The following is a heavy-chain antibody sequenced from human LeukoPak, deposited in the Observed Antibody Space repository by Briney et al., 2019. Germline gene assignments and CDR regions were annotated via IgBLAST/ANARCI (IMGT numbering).Heavy chain of an antibody. CDR1: GYTFTTYD. D-gene: IGHD3-22*01. V-gene: IGHV1-8*01. CDR2: MNPNSGGT. Sequence: ASVKVSCKASGYTFTTYDINWVRQATGQGLEYMGWMNPNSGGTGYAQRFEGRVTMTRDTSISTAYMELSSLRSEDTAVYYCARTMTFNYDSTGVRAFDIWGQGTTVTVSS. J-gene: IGHJ3*02. CDR3: ARTMTFNYDSTGVRAFDI.